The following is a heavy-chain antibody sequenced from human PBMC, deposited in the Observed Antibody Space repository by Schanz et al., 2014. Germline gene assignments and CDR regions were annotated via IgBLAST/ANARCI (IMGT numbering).Heavy chain of an antibody. CDR3: ARFNSGSHSPPYYYYGMDV. CDR2: ISAYNGHT. CDR1: GYTFTTYG. D-gene: IGHD1-26*01. V-gene: IGHV1-18*01. J-gene: IGHJ6*02. Sequence: QVQLVQSGSEVKKPGASVKVSCKASGYTFTTYGISWVRQAPGQGLEWMGWISAYNGHTNYAQKFQGRVTMTTDTSTSTAYMELRSLTSDDTAVYYCARFNSGSHSPPYYYYGMDVWGQGTTVTVSS.